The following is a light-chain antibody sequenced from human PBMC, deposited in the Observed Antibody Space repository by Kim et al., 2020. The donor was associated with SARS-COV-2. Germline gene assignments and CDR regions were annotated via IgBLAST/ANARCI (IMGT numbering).Light chain of an antibody. CDR3: QQYGSSPIT. J-gene: IGKJ5*01. CDR2: GAS. CDR1: QSVSSSY. Sequence: EIVLTQSPGTLSLSPGEGATLSCRASQSVSSSYLAWHQQKPGQAPRLLVYGASSRATGIPDRFSGSGSGTDFTLTISRLEPEDFALYYCQQYGSSPITFGQGTRLEI. V-gene: IGKV3-20*01.